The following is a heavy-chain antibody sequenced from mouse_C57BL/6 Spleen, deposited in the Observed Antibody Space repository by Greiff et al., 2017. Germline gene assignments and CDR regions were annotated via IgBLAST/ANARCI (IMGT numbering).Heavy chain of an antibody. CDR2: INPSNGGT. CDR1: GYTFTSYW. Sequence: QVQLQQPGPELVKPGASVKLSCKASGYTFTSYWMHWVKQRPGQGLEWIGNINPSNGGTNYNEKFKSKATLTVDKSSSTAYMQLSSLTSEDSAVYYCALYGSSIYYYAMDDWGQGTSVTVSS. V-gene: IGHV1-53*01. CDR3: ALYGSSIYYYAMDD. D-gene: IGHD1-1*01. J-gene: IGHJ4*01.